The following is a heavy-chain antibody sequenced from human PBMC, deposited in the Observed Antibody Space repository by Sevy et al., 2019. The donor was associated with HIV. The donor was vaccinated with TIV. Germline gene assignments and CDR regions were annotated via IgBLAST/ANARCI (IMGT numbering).Heavy chain of an antibody. J-gene: IGHJ4*02. CDR3: ARVDSCGGDCYYFDY. Sequence: ASVKVSCKTSGYTFAAYYIHWVRQAPGQGLECMGIINPNGGGTNYAQSFQGRVTMTRDTSTSTVYMELSSLRSEDSAVYYCARVDSCGGDCYYFDYWGQGTLVTVSS. CDR2: INPNGGGT. CDR1: GYTFAAYY. V-gene: IGHV1-46*01. D-gene: IGHD2-21*02.